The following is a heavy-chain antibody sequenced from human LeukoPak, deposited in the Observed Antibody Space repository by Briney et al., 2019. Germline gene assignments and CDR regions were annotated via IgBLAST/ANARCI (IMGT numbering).Heavy chain of an antibody. D-gene: IGHD3-16*02. CDR2: MNPNSGYT. J-gene: IGHJ6*02. CDR1: GYTFTSYN. Sequence: ASVKVSCKASGYTFTSYNINWVRQATGQGLEWMGWMNPNSGYTGYAQKFQGRVTMTRNTSISTAYMELSSLISEDTAVFYCAREEIVYYGMDVWGQGTTVTVSS. CDR3: AREEIVYYGMDV. V-gene: IGHV1-8*01.